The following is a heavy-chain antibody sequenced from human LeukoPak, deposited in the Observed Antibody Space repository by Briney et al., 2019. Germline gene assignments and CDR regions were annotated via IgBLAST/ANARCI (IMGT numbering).Heavy chain of an antibody. CDR1: GGSFSGYY. V-gene: IGHV4-34*01. D-gene: IGHD6-19*01. J-gene: IGHJ5*02. Sequence: SETLSLTCAVYGGSFSGYYWSWIRQPPGKGLEWIGEINHSGSTNYNPSLKSRVTISVDTSKNQFSLKLSSVTAADTAVYYCARDGYSSGWYSWFDPWGQGTLVTVSS. CDR2: INHSGST. CDR3: ARDGYSSGWYSWFDP.